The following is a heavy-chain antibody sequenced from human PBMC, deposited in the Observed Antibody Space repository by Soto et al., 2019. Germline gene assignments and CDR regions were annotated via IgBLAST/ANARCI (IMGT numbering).Heavy chain of an antibody. CDR3: ARRGYSSGWYLSWFDP. D-gene: IGHD6-19*01. J-gene: IGHJ5*02. CDR2: INHSGST. V-gene: IGHV4-34*01. Sequence: KPSETLSLTCAVYGGSFSGYYWSWIRQPPGKGLEWIGEINHSGSTNYNPSLKGRVTISVDTSKNQFSLKLSSVTAADTAVYYCARRGYSSGWYLSWFDPWGQGTLVTVSS. CDR1: GGSFSGYY.